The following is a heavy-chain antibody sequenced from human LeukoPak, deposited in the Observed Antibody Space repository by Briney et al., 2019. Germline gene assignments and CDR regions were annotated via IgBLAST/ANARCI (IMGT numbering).Heavy chain of an antibody. CDR3: ARRSYGSGSYYNFKDYYGMDV. J-gene: IGHJ6*04. Sequence: GGSLRLSCAASGFTFSDYYMSWIRQAPGKGLEWVSYISSSSSYTNYADSVKGRFTIPRDNAKNSLYLQMNSLRAEDTAVHYCARRSYGSGSYYNFKDYYGMDVWGKGTTVTVSS. D-gene: IGHD3-10*01. CDR2: ISSSSSYT. CDR1: GFTFSDYY. V-gene: IGHV3-11*06.